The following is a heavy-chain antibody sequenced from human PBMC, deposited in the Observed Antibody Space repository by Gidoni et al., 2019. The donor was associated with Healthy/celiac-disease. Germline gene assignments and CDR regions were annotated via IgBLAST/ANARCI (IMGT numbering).Heavy chain of an antibody. CDR3: ARADYGQWLVTGYYYCGMDV. Sequence: QVQLQQSGPGLVKPSQTLSLTCAISGDSVSSNSGAWNWIRQSPSRGLEWLGRTYYRSKWYNDYALSVKSRITINPDTSKNQFSLQLNSVTPEDTAVYYCARADYGQWLVTGYYYCGMDVWGQGTTVIVSS. CDR2: TYYRSKWYN. V-gene: IGHV6-1*01. D-gene: IGHD6-19*01. CDR1: GDSVSSNSGA. J-gene: IGHJ6*02.